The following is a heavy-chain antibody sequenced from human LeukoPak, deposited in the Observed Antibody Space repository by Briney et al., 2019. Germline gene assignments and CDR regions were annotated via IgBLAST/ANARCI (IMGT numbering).Heavy chain of an antibody. J-gene: IGHJ4*02. CDR1: GFTFSSYA. CDR3: ARDYWGPDY. CDR2: ISSSSSAI. V-gene: IGHV3-48*04. Sequence: PGGSLRLSCAASGFTFSSYAMHWVRQAPGKGLEWVSYISSSSSAIYYADSVRGGFTISRDNAKNSLYLQMNSLRAEDTAVYYCARDYWGPDYWGQGILVTVSS. D-gene: IGHD7-27*01.